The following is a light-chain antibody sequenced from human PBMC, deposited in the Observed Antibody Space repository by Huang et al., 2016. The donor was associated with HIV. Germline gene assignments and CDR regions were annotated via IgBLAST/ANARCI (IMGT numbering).Light chain of an antibody. CDR3: QQYNTYPYT. J-gene: IGKJ2*01. CDR1: QSISAW. Sequence: DIQMTQSPSTVSASVGDRVTITCRASQSISAWLAWYRQKPGKAPELLIYDASSLENGVPSTFSGSGSGTEFTLTISSLQPDNSATYDCQQYNTYPYTFGQGTRLEIK. CDR2: DAS. V-gene: IGKV1-5*01.